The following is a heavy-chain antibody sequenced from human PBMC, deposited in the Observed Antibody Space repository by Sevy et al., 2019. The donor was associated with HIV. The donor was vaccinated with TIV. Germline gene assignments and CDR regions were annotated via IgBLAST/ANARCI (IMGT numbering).Heavy chain of an antibody. CDR3: ARATRDGYNPRPFDY. CDR2: ISVYNGNT. D-gene: IGHD5-12*01. V-gene: IGHV1-18*01. Sequence: APVKVSCKCSGFSFIDYGFSWVRQAPGQGLEWMAWISVYNGNTNYAQKFQGRVAVTVDSTTKTAYMELKSLRSDDTAVYYCARATRDGYNPRPFDYWGQGTLVTVSS. J-gene: IGHJ4*02. CDR1: GFSFIDYG.